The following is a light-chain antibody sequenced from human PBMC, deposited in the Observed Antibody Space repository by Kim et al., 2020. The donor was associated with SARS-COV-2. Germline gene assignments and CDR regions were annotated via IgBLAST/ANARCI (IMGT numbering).Light chain of an antibody. Sequence: EHVLTQSPGTLSLSPGERATLSCRASQSVSSNFLAWYQQKAGQAPRLVIYSASSRASGIPDRFSGSGSGTDFTLTISTLEPEDFAVYYCQQYATSPETFGQGTKVDIK. CDR3: QQYATSPET. CDR2: SAS. J-gene: IGKJ1*01. V-gene: IGKV3-20*01. CDR1: QSVSSNF.